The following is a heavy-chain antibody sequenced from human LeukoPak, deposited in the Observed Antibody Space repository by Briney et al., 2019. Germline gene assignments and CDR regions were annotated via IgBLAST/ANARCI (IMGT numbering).Heavy chain of an antibody. V-gene: IGHV3-23*01. J-gene: IGHJ6*03. CDR2: ISGSGGST. D-gene: IGHD6-25*01. Sequence: GGSLRLSCVASGFTLINYNMNWVRQAPGKGLEWVSSISGSGGSTYYADSVKGRFTISRDNSKNTLYLQMNSLRAEDTALYYCAREQRDYYYYMDVWGKGTTVTVSS. CDR1: GFTLINYN. CDR3: AREQRDYYYYMDV.